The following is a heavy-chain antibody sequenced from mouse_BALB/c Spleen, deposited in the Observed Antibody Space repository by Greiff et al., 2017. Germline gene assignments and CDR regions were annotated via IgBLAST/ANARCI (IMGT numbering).Heavy chain of an antibody. V-gene: IGHV1-5*01. CDR1: GYTFTSYW. Sequence: EVQLQQSGTVLARPGASVKMSCKASGYTFTSYWMHWVKQRPGQGLEWIGAIYPGNSDTSYNQKFKGKAKLTAVTSTSTAYMELSSLTNEDSAVYYCTRRGFGTVVAEGYFDVWGAGTTVTVSS. CDR2: IYPGNSDT. CDR3: TRRGFGTVVAEGYFDV. D-gene: IGHD1-1*01. J-gene: IGHJ1*01.